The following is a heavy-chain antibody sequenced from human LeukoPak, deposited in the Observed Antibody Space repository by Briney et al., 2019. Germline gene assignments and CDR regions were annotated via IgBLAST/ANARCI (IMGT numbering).Heavy chain of an antibody. J-gene: IGHJ4*02. Sequence: SQTLSLTCTVSGGSISSYYWSWIRQPPGKGLEWIGYIYYSGSTKYNPSLKSRVTISVDKYKNQFSLRLNSVTAADTAVYYCARGVYCIGASCLFDYWGQGTLVTVSS. CDR3: ARGVYCIGASCLFDY. D-gene: IGHD2-15*01. CDR1: GGSISSYY. V-gene: IGHV4-59*01. CDR2: IYYSGST.